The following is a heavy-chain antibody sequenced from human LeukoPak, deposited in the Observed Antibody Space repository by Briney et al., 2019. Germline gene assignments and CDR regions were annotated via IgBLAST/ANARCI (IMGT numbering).Heavy chain of an antibody. CDR3: ARDRNGNYGRWGFDY. D-gene: IGHD4-17*01. V-gene: IGHV3-33*01. CDR1: GFTFSSYG. J-gene: IGHJ4*02. Sequence: PGGSLRLSCAASGFTFSSYGMHWVRQAPGKGLEWGAVIWYDGSNKYYADSVKGRFTISRDNSKNTLYLQMNGLRAEDTAVYYCARDRNGNYGRWGFDYWGQGTLVTVSS. CDR2: IWYDGSNK.